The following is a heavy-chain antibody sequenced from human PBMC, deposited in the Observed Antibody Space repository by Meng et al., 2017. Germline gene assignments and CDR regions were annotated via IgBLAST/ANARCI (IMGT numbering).Heavy chain of an antibody. CDR2: MNPNSGNT. Sequence: ASVKDSCKASGYTFTSYDINWVRQATGQGLEWMGWMNPNSGNTGYAQKFQGRVTITRNTSISTAYMELSSLRSEDTAVYYCARGRVGDIVATIVGANYYYYYGMDVWGQGTTVTVSS. CDR3: ARGRVGDIVATIVGANYYYYYGMDV. D-gene: IGHD5-12*01. J-gene: IGHJ6*02. CDR1: GYTFTSYD. V-gene: IGHV1-8*03.